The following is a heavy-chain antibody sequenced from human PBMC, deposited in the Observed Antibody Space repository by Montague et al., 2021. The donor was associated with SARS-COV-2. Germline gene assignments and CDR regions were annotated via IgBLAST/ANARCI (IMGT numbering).Heavy chain of an antibody. D-gene: IGHD6-25*01. Sequence: SRRLSCAASGFTFSSYEMNWVRQAPGKGLEWVSYISSSGSTIYYADSVKGRFTISRDNAKNSLYLQMNSLRAEDTAIYYCASGSGIEIPDYYYSMDVWGQGTTVTVSS. V-gene: IGHV3-48*03. J-gene: IGHJ6*02. CDR2: ISSSGSTI. CDR3: ASGSGIEIPDYYYSMDV. CDR1: GFTFSSYE.